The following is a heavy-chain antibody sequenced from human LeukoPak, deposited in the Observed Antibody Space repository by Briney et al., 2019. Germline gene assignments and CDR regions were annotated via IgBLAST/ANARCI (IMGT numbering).Heavy chain of an antibody. Sequence: PSETLSLTCTVSGASITTYYWSWIRQPAGKGLEWIGRIYSSGNTNYNPSLKSRVSMSVDTSKNQFSLKLSSVTAADTAVYYCATSSGQDNGELDYWGQGTLVTVSS. J-gene: IGHJ4*02. CDR3: ATSSGQDNGELDY. D-gene: IGHD6-19*01. CDR2: IYSSGNT. V-gene: IGHV4-4*07. CDR1: GASITTYY.